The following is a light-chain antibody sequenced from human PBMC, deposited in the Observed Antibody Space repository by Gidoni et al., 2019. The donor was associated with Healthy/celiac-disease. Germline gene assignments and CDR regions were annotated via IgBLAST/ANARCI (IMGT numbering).Light chain of an antibody. Sequence: AIQLTQSPSSLSASVGDRVTITCRASQGISSALAWYQQKPGKAPKLLFYDASSLESGVPSRFSGSGSGTDFTLTISSLQPEDFATYYCQQFNNYLWTFGQGTKVEIK. CDR1: QGISSA. J-gene: IGKJ1*01. CDR3: QQFNNYLWT. V-gene: IGKV1D-13*01. CDR2: DAS.